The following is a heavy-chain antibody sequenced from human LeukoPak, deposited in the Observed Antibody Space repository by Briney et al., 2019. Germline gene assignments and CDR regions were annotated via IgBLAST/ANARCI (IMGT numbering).Heavy chain of an antibody. CDR2: INSKTDGGTT. D-gene: IGHD3-9*01. CDR1: GFTFTNFW. CDR3: TTDLTAPY. V-gene: IGHV3-15*01. J-gene: IGHJ4*02. Sequence: GGSLRLSCAASGFTFTNFWMSWVRQAPGKGLEWVGRINSKTDGGTTDYAAPVKSRFTISRNDSKKTQYLHMNSLKIEVTAGYYCTTDLTAPYWGQGTPVTVSS.